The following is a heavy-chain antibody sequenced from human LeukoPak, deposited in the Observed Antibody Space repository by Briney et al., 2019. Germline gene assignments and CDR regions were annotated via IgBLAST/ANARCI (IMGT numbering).Heavy chain of an antibody. V-gene: IGHV3-21*01. CDR2: ISSSSSYI. CDR3: ARDILEANWFDP. Sequence: GGSLRLSCAASGFTFSSYSMNWVRQAPGKGLEWVSSISSSSSYIYYADSVKGRFTISRDNAKNSLYLQMNSLRAEDTAVYYCARDILEANWFDPWGQGTLVTVSP. CDR1: GFTFSSYS. J-gene: IGHJ5*02. D-gene: IGHD3-3*01.